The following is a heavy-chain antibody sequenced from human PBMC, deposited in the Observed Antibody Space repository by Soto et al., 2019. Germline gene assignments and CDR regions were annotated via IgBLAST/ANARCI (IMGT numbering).Heavy chain of an antibody. CDR3: ARVLIWFGELSYDRGYFSYGMDV. J-gene: IGHJ6*02. CDR1: GGSVSSGSYF. V-gene: IGHV4-61*01. CDR2: IYYSGST. D-gene: IGHD3-10*01. Sequence: SETLSLTCSVSGGSVSSGSYFWSWIRQPPGKGLEWIGYIYYSGSTNYNPSLKSRVTVSVDTSKNQFSLNLSSVTAADTAVYYCARVLIWFGELSYDRGYFSYGMDVWGQGTTVAVSS.